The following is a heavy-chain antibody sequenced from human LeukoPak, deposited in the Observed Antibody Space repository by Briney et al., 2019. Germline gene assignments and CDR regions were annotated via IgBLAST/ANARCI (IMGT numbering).Heavy chain of an antibody. CDR3: AKVKDYGDYGGFEPHDY. Sequence: GGSLRLSCAASGFTFSSYAMSWVRQAPGKGLEWVSAISGSGGSTYYADSVKGRFTISRDNSKNTLYLQMNSLRAEDTAVYYCAKVKDYGDYGGFEPHDYWGQGTLVTVSS. D-gene: IGHD4-17*01. V-gene: IGHV3-23*01. CDR1: GFTFSSYA. J-gene: IGHJ4*02. CDR2: ISGSGGST.